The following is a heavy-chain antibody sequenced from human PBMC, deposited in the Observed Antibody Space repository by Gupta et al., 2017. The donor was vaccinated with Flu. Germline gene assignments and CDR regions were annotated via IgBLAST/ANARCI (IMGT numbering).Heavy chain of an antibody. CDR2: INPNSGGT. D-gene: IGHD2-15*01. Sequence: QVQLVQSGAEVKKPGASVKVSCKASGYTFTGHYMHWVRQAPGPGLEWMGWINPNSGGTNYAQKFQGRVTMTRDTSISTAYMELSRLRSDDTAVYYCARALCSGGSCYSRGGYYYYGMDVWGQGTTVTGAS. V-gene: IGHV1-2*02. CDR1: GYTFTGHY. CDR3: ARALCSGGSCYSRGGYYYYGMDV. J-gene: IGHJ6*02.